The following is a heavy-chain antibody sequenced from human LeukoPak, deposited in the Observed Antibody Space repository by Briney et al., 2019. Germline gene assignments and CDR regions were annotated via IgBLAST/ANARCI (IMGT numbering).Heavy chain of an antibody. CDR1: GGSTSSGDYY. CDR3: ARKTTVTTWPVGWFDP. CDR2: IYYSGST. Sequence: KSSETLSLTCTVSGGSTSSGDYYWSWIRQPPGKGLEWIGYIYYSGSTYYNPSLKSRVTISVDTSKNQFSLKLSSVTAADTAVYYCARKTTVTTWPVGWFDPWGQGTLVTVSS. D-gene: IGHD4-17*01. J-gene: IGHJ5*02. V-gene: IGHV4-30-4*01.